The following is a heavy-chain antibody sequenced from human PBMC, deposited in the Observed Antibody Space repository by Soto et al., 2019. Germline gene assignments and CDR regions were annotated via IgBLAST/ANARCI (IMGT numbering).Heavy chain of an antibody. V-gene: IGHV3-30-3*01. CDR2: ISYAGSNK. CDR3: ARGYDFWSGYYYPYGMDV. Sequence: QVQLVESGGGVVQPGRSLRLSCAASGFTFSSYAMHWVRQAPGKGLEWVAVISYAGSNKNHADTVKGRFTISRDNSKNTLYLQMNSLRAEDTAVYYCARGYDFWSGYYYPYGMDVWGQGTTVTVSS. D-gene: IGHD3-3*01. CDR1: GFTFSSYA. J-gene: IGHJ6*02.